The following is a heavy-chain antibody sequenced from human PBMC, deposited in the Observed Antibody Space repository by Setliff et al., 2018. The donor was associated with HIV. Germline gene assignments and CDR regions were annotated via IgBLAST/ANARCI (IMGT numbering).Heavy chain of an antibody. J-gene: IGHJ4*02. CDR3: ARDGHYYDSSGYLVWSYYFDY. Sequence: PGESLKISCAASGFTFSSYAMSWVRQAPGKGLEWVSAISGSGGSTYYADSVKGRFTISRCNSKNTLYLQMNSLRGEDTALYYCARDGHYYDSSGYLVWSYYFDYWGQGTLVTVSS. CDR2: ISGSGGST. V-gene: IGHV3-23*01. CDR1: GFTFSSYA. D-gene: IGHD3-22*01.